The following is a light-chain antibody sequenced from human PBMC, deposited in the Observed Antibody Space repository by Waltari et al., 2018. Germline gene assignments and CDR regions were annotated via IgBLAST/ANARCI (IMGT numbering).Light chain of an antibody. V-gene: IGKV3-11*01. CDR3: QQRNHWPIT. J-gene: IGKJ5*01. CDR1: QSVSSY. Sequence: EIVLTQSPATLSLSPGERATLSCRASQSVSSYLAWYQQKLGQAPRLLIYDASNRATGIPARFSGSGSGTDFTLTISSLEPEDFAVYYCQQRNHWPITFGQGTRLEIK. CDR2: DAS.